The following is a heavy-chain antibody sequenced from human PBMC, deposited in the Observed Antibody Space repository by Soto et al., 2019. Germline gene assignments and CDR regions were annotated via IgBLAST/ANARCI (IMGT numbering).Heavy chain of an antibody. D-gene: IGHD2-8*01. CDR1: VFTFSSYW. V-gene: IGHV3-7*01. Sequence: GGSLRLSCAASVFTFSSYWMSWVRQAPGKGLEWVANIKQDGSEKYYVDSVKGRFTISRDNAKNSLYLQMNSLRAEDTAVYYCARDSRASCTNGVCSRDYWGQGTLVTVSS. CDR2: IKQDGSEK. CDR3: ARDSRASCTNGVCSRDY. J-gene: IGHJ4*02.